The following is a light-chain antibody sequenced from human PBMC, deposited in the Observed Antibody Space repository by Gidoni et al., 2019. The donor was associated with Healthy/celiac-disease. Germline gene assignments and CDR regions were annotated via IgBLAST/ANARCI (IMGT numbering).Light chain of an antibody. CDR2: GAS. J-gene: IGKJ3*01. CDR1: QSVSSN. CDR3: QQYNNWPLT. Sequence: IVMTQPPATLSVSPGERATLSCRASQSVSSNLAWYQQKPGQAPRLLIYGASTRATGIPARFSGSGSGTEFTLNISSLQSEDFAVYYCQQYNNWPLTFGPGTKVDIK. V-gene: IGKV3-15*01.